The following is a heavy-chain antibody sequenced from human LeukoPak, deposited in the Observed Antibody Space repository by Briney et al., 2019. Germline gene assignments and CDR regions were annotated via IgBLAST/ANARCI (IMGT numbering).Heavy chain of an antibody. V-gene: IGHV3-53*01. Sequence: GGSLRLSCAASGFTVSSNYMSWVRQAPGKGLEWVSVIYSGGSTYYADSVKGRFTISRDNSKNTLYLQMDSLRAEDTAVYYCARGPNYYDSSGYQYPFDYWGQGTLVTVSS. CDR3: ARGPNYYDSSGYQYPFDY. J-gene: IGHJ4*02. CDR2: IYSGGST. D-gene: IGHD3-22*01. CDR1: GFTVSSNY.